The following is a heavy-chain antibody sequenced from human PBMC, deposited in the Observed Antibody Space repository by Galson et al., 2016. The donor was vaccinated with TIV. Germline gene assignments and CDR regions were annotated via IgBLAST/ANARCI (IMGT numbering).Heavy chain of an antibody. D-gene: IGHD3-22*01. V-gene: IGHV1-18*04. CDR2: ISGHSGNT. CDR3: ARDRGSMTMILVVDYYYGMDV. J-gene: IGHJ6*02. CDR1: GYTFSKYG. Sequence: QSGAEVKKPGASVKVSCKASGYTFSKYGISWVRRAPGQRLEWMGWISGHSGNTDYARKFQGRLVMTTDTSTGTAFMEVRSLTSDDTAVYYCARDRGSMTMILVVDYYYGMDVWGQGTTVTVSS.